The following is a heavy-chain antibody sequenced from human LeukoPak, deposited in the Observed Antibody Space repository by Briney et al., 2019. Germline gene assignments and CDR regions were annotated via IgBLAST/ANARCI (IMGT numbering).Heavy chain of an antibody. Sequence: ASVNVSCKASGGTFSSYAISWVRQAPGQGLEWMGGIIPIFGTANYAQKFQGRVTITADESTSTAYMELSSLRSEDTAVYYCARHYGSGSYYWGQGTLVTVSS. D-gene: IGHD3-10*01. CDR3: ARHYGSGSYY. V-gene: IGHV1-69*13. CDR2: IIPIFGTA. J-gene: IGHJ4*02. CDR1: GGTFSSYA.